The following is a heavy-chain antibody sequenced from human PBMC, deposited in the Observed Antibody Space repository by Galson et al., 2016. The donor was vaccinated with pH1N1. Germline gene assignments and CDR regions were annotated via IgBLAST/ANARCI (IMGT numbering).Heavy chain of an antibody. D-gene: IGHD3-3*01. J-gene: IGHJ4*02. CDR1: GLTFRDTW. CDR3: TTDRTLAITSFGVTTYFDN. Sequence: SLRLSCAVSGLTFRDTWMSWVRQAPGQGLEWVGRIYSDVDGATTHYAAPVQGRFTISRDSSTNTLYLQMNRVMTEDTAVYYCTTDRTLAITSFGVTTYFDNWGQGALITVSS. CDR2: IYSDVDGATT. V-gene: IGHV3-15*01.